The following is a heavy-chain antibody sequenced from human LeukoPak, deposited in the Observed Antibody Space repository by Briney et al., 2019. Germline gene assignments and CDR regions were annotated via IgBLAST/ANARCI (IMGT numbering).Heavy chain of an antibody. J-gene: IGHJ6*02. CDR1: GFTFSSYA. CDR3: ARAPTYDSSGYYHYYYGMDV. CDR2: ISGSGGST. V-gene: IGHV3-23*01. Sequence: GGSLRLSCAASGFTFSSYAMSWVRQAPGKGLEWVSAISGSGGSTYYADSVKGRFTISRDNAKNSLYLQMNSLRAEDTAVYYCARAPTYDSSGYYHYYYGMDVWGQGTTVTVSS. D-gene: IGHD3-22*01.